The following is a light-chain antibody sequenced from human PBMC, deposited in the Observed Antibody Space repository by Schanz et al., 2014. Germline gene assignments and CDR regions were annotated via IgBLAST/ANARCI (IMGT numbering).Light chain of an antibody. J-gene: IGKJ2*01. CDR3: QQYGSSPRT. CDR1: QSVSSNY. Sequence: EIVLTQSPGTLSLSPGERATLSCRASQSVSSNYLAWYRQKPGQAPRLLIYGASSRATGIPDRFSGSGSGTDFTLTISRLEPEDFAVYYWQQYGSSPRTFGQGTKLEIK. V-gene: IGKV3-20*01. CDR2: GAS.